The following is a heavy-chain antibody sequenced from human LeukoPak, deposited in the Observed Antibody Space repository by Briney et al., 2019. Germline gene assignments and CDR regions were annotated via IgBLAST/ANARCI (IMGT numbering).Heavy chain of an antibody. D-gene: IGHD5-18*01. CDR1: GASISSYY. V-gene: IGHV4-4*07. CDR3: ASSERGYSYGYYYYYGMDV. CDR2: IYTTGST. Sequence: SETLSLTCIVSGASISSYYWSWIRQPAGKGLEWIGRIYTTGSTNYNPSLKSRVTISVDTSKNQFSLKLSSVTAADTAVYYCASSERGYSYGYYYYYGMDVWGQGTTVTVSS. J-gene: IGHJ6*02.